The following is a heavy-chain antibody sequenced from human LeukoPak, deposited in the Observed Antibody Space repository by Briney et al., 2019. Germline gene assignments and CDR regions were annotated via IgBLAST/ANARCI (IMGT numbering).Heavy chain of an antibody. D-gene: IGHD3-9*01. CDR2: ISYDGSNK. CDR3: ARDYDILTGYPLGAFDY. CDR1: GFTFSNYP. J-gene: IGHJ4*02. V-gene: IGHV3-30-3*01. Sequence: GGSLRLSCTASGFTFSNYPINFVRQAPGKGLEWVAVISYDGSNKYYADSVKGRFTISRDNSKNTLYLQMNSLRAEDTAVYYCARDYDILTGYPLGAFDYWGQGTLVTVSS.